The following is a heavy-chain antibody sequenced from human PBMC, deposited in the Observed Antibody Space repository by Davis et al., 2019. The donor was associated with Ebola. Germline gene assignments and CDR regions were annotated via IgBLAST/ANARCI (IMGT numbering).Heavy chain of an antibody. V-gene: IGHV3-30-3*01. D-gene: IGHD3-10*01. CDR2: IPYDGSNK. CDR3: ARDYFGSDSYPLFDL. J-gene: IGHJ4*02. Sequence: GESLKISCAASGFTFSGSAMHWVRQAPGKGLEWVAVIPYDGSNKYYADSVKGRFTISRDNSKNTLYLQMNNLRAEDTAIYYCARDYFGSDSYPLFDLWGQGTLVTVSS. CDR1: GFTFSGSA.